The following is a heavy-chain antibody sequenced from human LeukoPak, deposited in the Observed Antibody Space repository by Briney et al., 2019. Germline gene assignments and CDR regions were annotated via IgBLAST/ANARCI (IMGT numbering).Heavy chain of an antibody. CDR2: TYYYGRT. D-gene: IGHD1-26*01. CDR3: ARTSGSSTVWYFDL. CDR1: GGSVDINY. J-gene: IGHJ2*01. Sequence: SETLSLTCSVSGGSVDINYWSWIRQPPGKGLEWIGYTYYYGRTDYNPSLRSRATVSVDASNNQFSLRLSSVTTADTAVYFCARTSGSSTVWYFDLWGRGTLVTVSS. V-gene: IGHV4-59*02.